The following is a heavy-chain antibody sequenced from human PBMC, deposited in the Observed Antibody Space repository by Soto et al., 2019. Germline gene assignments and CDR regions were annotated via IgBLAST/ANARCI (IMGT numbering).Heavy chain of an antibody. J-gene: IGHJ4*02. Sequence: TSGHLSVTXAVYGGSISGYYWSWIRKHPGNGLEWIREINHSGSTNYNPSLKSRVTISVDTSKNQFSLKLSSVTAADTAVYYCSLRAGYARPKLYYYFDYWGQGTLVTVSS. CDR3: SLRAGYARPKLYYYFDY. D-gene: IGHD2-8*01. V-gene: IGHV4-34*01. CDR2: INHSGST. CDR1: GGSISGYY.